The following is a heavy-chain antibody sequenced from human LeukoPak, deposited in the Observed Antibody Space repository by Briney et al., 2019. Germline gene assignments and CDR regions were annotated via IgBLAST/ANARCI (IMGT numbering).Heavy chain of an antibody. CDR2: ISSSSSYI. J-gene: IGHJ4*02. Sequence: PGGSLRLSCAASGFTFSSYSMNWVRQAPGKGLEWVSSISSSSSYIYYADSVKGRFTISRDNAKNSLYLQMNSLRAEDTAVYYCAKVWGYGDQYFDYWGQGTLVTVSS. CDR3: AKVWGYGDQYFDY. V-gene: IGHV3-21*01. CDR1: GFTFSSYS. D-gene: IGHD4-17*01.